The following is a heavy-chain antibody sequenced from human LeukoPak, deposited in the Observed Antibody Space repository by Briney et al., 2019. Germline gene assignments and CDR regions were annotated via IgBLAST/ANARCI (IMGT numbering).Heavy chain of an antibody. J-gene: IGHJ4*02. Sequence: ASVKVSCKASGYTFTSYGLSWVRQAPGQGLEWMGWISAYNGNTNYAQKLQGRVTMTTDTSTSTAYMELRSLRSDDTAVYYCARQYYYDSSGYCDYWGQGTLVTVSS. CDR3: ARQYYYDSSGYCDY. CDR1: GYTFTSYG. D-gene: IGHD3-22*01. V-gene: IGHV1-18*01. CDR2: ISAYNGNT.